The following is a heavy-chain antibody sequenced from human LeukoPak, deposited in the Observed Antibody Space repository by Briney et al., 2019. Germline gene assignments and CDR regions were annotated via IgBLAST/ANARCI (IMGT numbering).Heavy chain of an antibody. J-gene: IGHJ4*02. CDR2: ISGSGGST. CDR3: AKGPPVRDGYNYYFDY. D-gene: IGHD5-24*01. CDR1: GFTFSSYA. V-gene: IGHV3-23*01. Sequence: TGGSLRLSCAASGFTFSSYAMSWVRQAPGKGLEWVSAISGSGGSTYYADSVKGRFTISRDNSKNTLYLQMNSLRAEDTAVYYCAKGPPVRDGYNYYFDYWGQGTLVTVSS.